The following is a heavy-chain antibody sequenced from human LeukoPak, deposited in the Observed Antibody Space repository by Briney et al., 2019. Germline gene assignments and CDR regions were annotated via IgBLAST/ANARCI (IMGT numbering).Heavy chain of an antibody. J-gene: IGHJ6*03. CDR2: IYYSGST. CDR3: ARDRSRQIYYYDSSDTYYMDV. V-gene: IGHV4-59*01. Sequence: AETLSLTCTVSGGSISSYYWSWIRQPPGKGLEWIGHIYYSGSTNYNPSLKSRVTISVDTSKNQFSLKLSSVTAADTAVYYCARDRSRQIYYYDSSDTYYMDVWGKGTTVTVSS. D-gene: IGHD3-22*01. CDR1: GGSISSYY.